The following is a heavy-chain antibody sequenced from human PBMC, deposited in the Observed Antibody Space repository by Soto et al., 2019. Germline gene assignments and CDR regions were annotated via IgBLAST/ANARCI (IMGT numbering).Heavy chain of an antibody. V-gene: IGHV4-39*01. D-gene: IGHD3-3*01. J-gene: IGHJ5*02. Sequence: QLQLQESGPGLVKPSETLSLTCTASGGTISGSSFNWGLISQPPGTGLEWIGSIYYSGTTSYIPSLKSRGSIPVDTAKNAFSLKLRPVTAAGTAVYYGARRDGVVGPVCWVDRWGQATLGTVSS. CDR3: ARRDGVVGPVCWVDR. CDR1: GGTISGSSFN. CDR2: IYYSGTT.